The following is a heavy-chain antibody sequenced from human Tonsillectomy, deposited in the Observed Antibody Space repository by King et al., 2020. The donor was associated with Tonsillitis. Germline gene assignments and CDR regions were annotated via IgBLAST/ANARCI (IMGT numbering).Heavy chain of an antibody. CDR2: IYWDDVK. D-gene: IGHD3-3*02. Sequence: HITLKESGPTLVKPTQTLTLTCTFSGFSLSTGAVGVGWIRQPPGKALEWLALIYWDDVKYYNASLKSRLTITKDTSKNQVVLTMTNVDPVDSATYYCAHRHLGLDHWGQGILVTVSS. V-gene: IGHV2-5*02. CDR3: AHRHLGLDH. J-gene: IGHJ4*02. CDR1: GFSLSTGAVG.